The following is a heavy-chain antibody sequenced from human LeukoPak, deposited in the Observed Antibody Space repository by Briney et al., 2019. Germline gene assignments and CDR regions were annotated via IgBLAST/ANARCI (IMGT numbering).Heavy chain of an antibody. CDR1: GFTFDDYA. D-gene: IGHD3-3*01. J-gene: IGHJ3*02. Sequence: PGGSLRLSCAASGFTFDDYAMHWVRQAPGKGLEWVSLISGDGGSTYYADSVKGRFTISRDNSKNSLYLQMNSLRTEDTALYYCANSLAIRYYDFWSGYYTGAFDIWGQGTMVTVSS. V-gene: IGHV3-43*02. CDR3: ANSLAIRYYDFWSGYYTGAFDI. CDR2: ISGDGGST.